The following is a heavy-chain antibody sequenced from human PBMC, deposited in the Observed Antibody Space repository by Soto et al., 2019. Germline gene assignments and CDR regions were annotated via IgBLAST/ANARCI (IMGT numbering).Heavy chain of an antibody. CDR1: GFTFSSYG. CDR3: AKDPAAGLTLYNWFDP. CDR2: ISYDGSNK. D-gene: IGHD6-13*01. J-gene: IGHJ5*02. Sequence: GGSLRLSCAASGFTFSSYGMHWVRQAPGKGLEWVAVISYDGSNKYYADSVKGRFTISRDNSKNTLYLQMNSLRAEDTAVYYCAKDPAAGLTLYNWFDPWGQGTLVTVSS. V-gene: IGHV3-30*18.